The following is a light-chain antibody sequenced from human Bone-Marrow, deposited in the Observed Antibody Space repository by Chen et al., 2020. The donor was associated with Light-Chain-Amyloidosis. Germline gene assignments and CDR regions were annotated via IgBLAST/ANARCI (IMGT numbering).Light chain of an antibody. Sequence: SYVLTQPSSVSVAPGQTATIACGGNNIGSTSVHWYQQTPGQAPLLVVYDDSDRPSGIPVRLSGSNPGNTAPLTISRVEAGDEADYYCQVWERSSDRPVFGGGTKLTVL. J-gene: IGLJ3*02. CDR2: DDS. V-gene: IGLV3-21*02. CDR3: QVWERSSDRPV. CDR1: NIGSTS.